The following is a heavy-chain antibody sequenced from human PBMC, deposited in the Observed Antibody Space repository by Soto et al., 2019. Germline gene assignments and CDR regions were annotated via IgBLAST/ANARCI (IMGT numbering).Heavy chain of an antibody. V-gene: IGHV1-18*01. CDR3: ARGTRLYYYYGMDV. CDR2: ISAYNGNT. Sequence: ASVKVSCKASGYTFTSNGISWIRQAPGQGLEWMGWISAYNGNTNYAQKLQGRVTMTTDTSTSTAYMELRSLRSDDTAVYYCARGTRLYYYYGMDVWGQGTTVTVS. CDR1: GYTFTSNG. J-gene: IGHJ6*02.